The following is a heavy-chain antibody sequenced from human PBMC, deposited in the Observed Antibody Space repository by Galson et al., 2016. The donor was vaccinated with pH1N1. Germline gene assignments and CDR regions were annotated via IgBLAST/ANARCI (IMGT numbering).Heavy chain of an antibody. J-gene: IGHJ4*02. Sequence: SVKVSCKVYGFALTMHWVRQAPGKGLEWMGGFDPTDEETIYAQKFQGRLTLTDDASTDTVYMELRRLRSEDTAVYYCATPLGSHLADFSSPPDDYWGQGTLVTVSS. V-gene: IGHV1-24*01. CDR2: FDPTDEET. CDR3: ATPLGSHLADFSSPPDDY. D-gene: IGHD3-16*02. CDR1: GFALT.